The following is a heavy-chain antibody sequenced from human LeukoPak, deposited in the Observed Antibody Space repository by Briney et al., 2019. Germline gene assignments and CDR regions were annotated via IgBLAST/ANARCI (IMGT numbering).Heavy chain of an antibody. D-gene: IGHD6-13*01. CDR2: IYFSGTP. Sequence: SETLSLTCTVSRGSIRTADYYWAWVRQPPGEGLEWLGSIYFSGTPYFNPSLKSRVAVSIDTSTNQFSLKVTSVNASDTAVYFCARTSSWYAGAWFDSWGQGTLVTVSS. CDR3: ARTSSWYAGAWFDS. V-gene: IGHV4-39*01. CDR1: RGSIRTADYY. J-gene: IGHJ5*01.